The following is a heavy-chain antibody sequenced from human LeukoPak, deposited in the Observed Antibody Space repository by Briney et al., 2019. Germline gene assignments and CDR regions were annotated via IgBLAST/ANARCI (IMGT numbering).Heavy chain of an antibody. D-gene: IGHD6-13*01. CDR3: ARDRQQLVRGDYFDY. Sequence: SETLSLTCTVSGGSISSFYWSWIQQTPGKGLEWIGYIYYSESTNYNPSLKSRVTISVDTSKHQFSLKLNSVTAADTAAYYCARDRQQLVRGDYFDYWGQGTLVTVSS. J-gene: IGHJ4*02. CDR1: GGSISSFY. CDR2: IYYSEST. V-gene: IGHV4-59*01.